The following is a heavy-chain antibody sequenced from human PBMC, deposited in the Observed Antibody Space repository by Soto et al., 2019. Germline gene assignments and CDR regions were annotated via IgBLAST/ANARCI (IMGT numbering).Heavy chain of an antibody. J-gene: IGHJ2*01. D-gene: IGHD1-26*01. Sequence: QVQLVQSGAAVKKPGASVKDSCKASGYTFTTYALHWVRQAPGQRLEWMGWINAGNGNTKYSQKFQGRVTITRDTSASSAYMELSSLRSEDTAVYYCARGGSLYWYFDLWGRGTLVTVSS. V-gene: IGHV1-3*01. CDR2: INAGNGNT. CDR1: GYTFTTYA. CDR3: ARGGSLYWYFDL.